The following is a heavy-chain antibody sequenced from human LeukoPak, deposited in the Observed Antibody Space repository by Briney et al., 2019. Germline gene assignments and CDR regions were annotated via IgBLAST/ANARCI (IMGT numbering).Heavy chain of an antibody. D-gene: IGHD7-27*01. CDR3: ARDLNWETY. CDR1: GFTFSSYE. CDR2: IKTDGSQI. Sequence: GGSLRLSCAASGFTFSSYEMNWVRQAPGKGLEWVANIKTDGSQIYYVDSVKGRFTISRDNAKNSLYLQMNSLGAEDTAVYYCARDLNWETYWGQGTLVSVSS. V-gene: IGHV3-7*01. J-gene: IGHJ4*02.